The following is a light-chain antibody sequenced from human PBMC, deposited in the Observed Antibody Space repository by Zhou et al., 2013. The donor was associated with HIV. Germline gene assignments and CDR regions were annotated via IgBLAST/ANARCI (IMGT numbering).Light chain of an antibody. CDR2: GAS. Sequence: EIVLTQSPDTLSLSPGERATLSCRASQSVKNIYFAWYQQKPGQPPRLLIFGASSRATGIPERFSGSGSGTDFTVTISRLEPEDFAVYYCQQYGSSPITFGQGTRLEIK. V-gene: IGKV3-20*01. J-gene: IGKJ5*01. CDR1: QSVKNIY. CDR3: QQYGSSPIT.